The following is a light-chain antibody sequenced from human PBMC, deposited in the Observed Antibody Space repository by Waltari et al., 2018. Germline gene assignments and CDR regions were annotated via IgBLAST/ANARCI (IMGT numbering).Light chain of an antibody. V-gene: IGLV1-44*01. Sequence: QSVLTQPPSASGTPGQRVTISCSGSSSNIGSNTVNWYQQLPGPAPKLLIYSNDLRPSGVPDRFSGSKSGTSASLAISGLQSEDEAYYYCASWDDSLNGHVFGTGTKVTVL. CDR1: SSNIGSNT. CDR2: SND. J-gene: IGLJ1*01. CDR3: ASWDDSLNGHV.